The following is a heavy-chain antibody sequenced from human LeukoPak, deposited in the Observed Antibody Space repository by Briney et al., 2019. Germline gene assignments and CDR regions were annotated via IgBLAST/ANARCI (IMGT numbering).Heavy chain of an antibody. D-gene: IGHD3-22*01. J-gene: IGHJ3*02. CDR2: INHSGST. CDR1: GGSISSYY. CDR3: ARDSITYYYDSRGRAFDI. V-gene: IGHV4-34*01. Sequence: SETLSLTCTVSGGSISSYYWSWIRQPPGKGLEWIGEINHSGSTNYNPSLKSRVTISVDTSKNQFSLKLSSVTAADTAVYYCARDSITYYYDSRGRAFDIWGQGTMVTVSS.